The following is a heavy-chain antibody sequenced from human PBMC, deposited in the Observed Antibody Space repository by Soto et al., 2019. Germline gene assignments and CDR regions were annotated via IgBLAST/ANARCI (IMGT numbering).Heavy chain of an antibody. Sequence: EVQLVESGGGLVQPGGSLRLSCAASGFSFSSYSLTWVRQAPGKGLECVSYISSTSKNTIYYADSVKGRFTISRDNAQNSLYLQMNSLRDEDTAVYYCARGYASGIYYDWGQGTLATVSS. CDR2: ISSTSKNTI. CDR3: ARGYASGIYYD. V-gene: IGHV3-48*02. J-gene: IGHJ4*02. CDR1: GFSFSSYS. D-gene: IGHD3-10*01.